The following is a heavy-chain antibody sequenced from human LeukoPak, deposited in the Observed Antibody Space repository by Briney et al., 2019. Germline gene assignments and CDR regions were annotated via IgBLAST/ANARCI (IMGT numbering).Heavy chain of an antibody. D-gene: IGHD4-17*01. J-gene: IGHJ4*02. CDR1: GFTFSSHA. Sequence: GGSLRLSCAASGFTFSSHAMSWVRQAPGRGLEWVSSIDISGSNAYYADSVKGRLTISRDNSRNTLYLQMDSLRAEDSAIYYCAKELRPNDYWGQGTLVTVSS. CDR2: IDISGSNA. CDR3: AKELRPNDY. V-gene: IGHV3-23*01.